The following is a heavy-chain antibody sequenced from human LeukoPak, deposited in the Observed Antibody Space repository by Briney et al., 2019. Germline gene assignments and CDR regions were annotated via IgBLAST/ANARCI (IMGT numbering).Heavy chain of an antibody. CDR2: TYYSGNT. J-gene: IGHJ5*01. CDR1: GGFIIGAPYY. V-gene: IGHV4-31*03. D-gene: IGHD2-2*01. Sequence: SQALSLTCTVSGGFIIGAPYYWSWVRQHPGKGLEWLAYTYYSGNTYYNPSLKSRVNLSVDTSNNQFSLNLTSVTAADTAVYYCARVVGSTSWFDSWGQGTRVTVSS. CDR3: ARVVGSTSWFDS.